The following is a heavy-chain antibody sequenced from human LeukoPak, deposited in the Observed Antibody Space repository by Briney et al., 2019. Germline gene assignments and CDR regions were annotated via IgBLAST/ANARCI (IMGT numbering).Heavy chain of an antibody. CDR3: ASERSGSYGY. J-gene: IGHJ4*02. D-gene: IGHD3-10*01. CDR1: GFTFSSYA. Sequence: GGSLRLSCAASGFTFSSYAMSWVRQAPGKGLEWVSAISGSGGSTYYADSVKGRFTISRDNSKNTLYLQMGSLRAEDMSVYYCASERSGSYGYWGQGTLVTVSS. CDR2: ISGSGGST. V-gene: IGHV3-23*01.